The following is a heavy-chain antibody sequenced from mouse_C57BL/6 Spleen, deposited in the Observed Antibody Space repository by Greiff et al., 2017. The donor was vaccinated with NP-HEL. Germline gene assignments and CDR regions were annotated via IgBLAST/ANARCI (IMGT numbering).Heavy chain of an antibody. J-gene: IGHJ2*01. CDR2: ISNGGGST. D-gene: IGHD2-5*01. CDR3: ARQAYSNYVDY. CDR1: GFTFSDYY. Sequence: DVMLVESGGGLVQPGGSLKLSCAASGFTFSDYYMYWVRQTPEKRLEWVAYISNGGGSTYYPDTVKGRFTISRDNAKNTLYLQMSRLKSEDTAMYYCARQAYSNYVDYWGQGTTLTVSS. V-gene: IGHV5-12*01.